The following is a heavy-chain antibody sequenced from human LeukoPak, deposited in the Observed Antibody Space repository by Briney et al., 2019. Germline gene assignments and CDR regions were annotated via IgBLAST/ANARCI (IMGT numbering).Heavy chain of an antibody. CDR1: GYSISSGYY. CDR2: IYHSGST. CDR3: ARDGLNTMVRGKIRYCYMDV. D-gene: IGHD3-10*01. V-gene: IGHV4-38-2*02. Sequence: SETLSLTCTVSGYSISSGYYWGWIRQPPGKGLEWIGSIYHSGSTYYNPSLKSRVTISVDTSKNQFSLKLSSVTAADTAVYYCARDGLNTMVRGKIRYCYMDVWGKGTTVTISS. J-gene: IGHJ6*03.